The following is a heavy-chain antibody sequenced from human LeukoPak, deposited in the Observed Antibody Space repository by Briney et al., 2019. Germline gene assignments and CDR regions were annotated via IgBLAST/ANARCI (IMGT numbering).Heavy chain of an antibody. D-gene: IGHD6-13*01. CDR2: INPSGGST. Sequence: GASGKVSCKASGSTFTSYYIHWVRQAPGQGLEWMGIINPSGGSTTYAQKFQGRVAMTKDTSTSRVYMEVSSLRSEDTAVYYCARTHSSSDEFDYWGQGTLVTVSS. CDR1: GSTFTSYY. V-gene: IGHV1-46*01. J-gene: IGHJ4*02. CDR3: ARTHSSSDEFDY.